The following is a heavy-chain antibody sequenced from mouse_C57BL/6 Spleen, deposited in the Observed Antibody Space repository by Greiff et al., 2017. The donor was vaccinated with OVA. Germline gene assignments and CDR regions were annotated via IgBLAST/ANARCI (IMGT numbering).Heavy chain of an antibody. V-gene: IGHV1-81*01. Sequence: QLQQSGAELARPGASVKLSCKASGYTFTSYGISWVKQRTGQGLEWIGEIYPRSGNTYYNEKFKGKATLTADKSSSTAYMELRSLTSEDSAVYFCARSLITTVVADYWGQGTTLTVSS. D-gene: IGHD1-1*01. CDR1: GYTFTSYG. CDR2: IYPRSGNT. J-gene: IGHJ2*01. CDR3: ARSLITTVVADY.